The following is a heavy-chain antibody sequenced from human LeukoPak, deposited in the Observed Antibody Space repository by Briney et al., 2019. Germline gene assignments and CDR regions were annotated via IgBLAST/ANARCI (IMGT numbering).Heavy chain of an antibody. CDR3: AKGPRLGYCSSTSCYSFDY. CDR1: GFTFSSYG. D-gene: IGHD2-2*01. CDR2: IRYDGSNK. V-gene: IGHV3-30*02. J-gene: IGHJ4*02. Sequence: GGSLRLSCAASGFTFSSYGMHWVRQAPGKGLEGVAFIRYDGSNKYYADSVKGRFTISRDNSKNTLYLQMNSLRAEDTAVYYCAKGPRLGYCSSTSCYSFDYWGQGTLVTVSS.